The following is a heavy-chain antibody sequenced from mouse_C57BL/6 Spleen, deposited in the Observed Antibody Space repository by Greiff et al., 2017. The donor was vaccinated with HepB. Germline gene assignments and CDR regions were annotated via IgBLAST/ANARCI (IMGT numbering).Heavy chain of an antibody. J-gene: IGHJ2*01. V-gene: IGHV5-17*01. D-gene: IGHD1-1*01. CDR3: ARITTVVDGLDY. Sequence: EVMLVESGGGLVKPGGSLKLSCAASGFTFSDYGMHWVRQAPEKGLGWVAYISSGSSTIYYADTVKGRFTISRDNAKNTLFLQMTSLRSEDTAMYYCARITTVVDGLDYWGQGTTLTVSS. CDR2: ISSGSSTI. CDR1: GFTFSDYG.